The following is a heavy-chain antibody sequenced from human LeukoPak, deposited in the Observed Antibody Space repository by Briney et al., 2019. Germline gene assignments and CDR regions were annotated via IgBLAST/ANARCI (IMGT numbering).Heavy chain of an antibody. J-gene: IGHJ4*02. CDR1: GFTVSSNY. D-gene: IGHD3-10*01. V-gene: IGHV3-7*01. Sequence: GGSLRLSCAASGFTVSSNYMSWVRQAPGKGLEWVANIKPDGTTKFYVDSVKGRFTISRDNAKNSLYLQMNSLRAEDTAVYYCARPRGYGSYFDYWGQGTLVTVSS. CDR3: ARPRGYGSYFDY. CDR2: IKPDGTTK.